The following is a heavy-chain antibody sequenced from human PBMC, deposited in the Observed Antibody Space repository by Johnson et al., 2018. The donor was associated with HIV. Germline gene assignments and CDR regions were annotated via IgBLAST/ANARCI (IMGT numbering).Heavy chain of an antibody. CDR2: IGTAGDT. CDR3: ARDQATGAFDI. D-gene: IGHD1-26*01. J-gene: IGHJ3*02. V-gene: IGHV3-13*01. Sequence: VQLVESGGGLIQPGGSLRLSCAASGFTVSSNYMSWVRQAPGKGLEWVSAIGTAGDTYYPGSVKGRFTISRENAKNSLYLQMNSLRAGDTAVYYCARDQATGAFDIWGQGTMVTVSS. CDR1: GFTVSSNY.